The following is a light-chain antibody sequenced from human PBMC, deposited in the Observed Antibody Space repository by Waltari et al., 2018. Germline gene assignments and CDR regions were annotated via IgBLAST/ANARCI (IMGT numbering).Light chain of an antibody. J-gene: IGKJ1*01. V-gene: IGKV3-20*01. Sequence: VILTQSPATLSLSPGERATLSCRTSQSVSSYLAWYQQKPGQAPRLLIYGASSRATGIPDRFSGSGSGTEFTLIISSLEPEDFAVYYCQRYSSSPPTFGQGTKVEIK. CDR3: QRYSSSPPT. CDR1: QSVSSY. CDR2: GAS.